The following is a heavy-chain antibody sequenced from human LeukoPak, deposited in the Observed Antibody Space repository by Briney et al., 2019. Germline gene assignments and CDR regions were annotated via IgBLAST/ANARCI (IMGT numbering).Heavy chain of an antibody. CDR1: EYSFTSYW. D-gene: IGHD3-9*01. Sequence: GESLKISCKGSEYSFTSYWSSWVRQMLGKGPEWMGIIHPGDSNTRYSLSFQGQVTISADKSISTAYLQWSSLKASDTAMYYCARQPPGRYAMEVWGQGTMVTVSS. J-gene: IGHJ6*02. CDR2: IHPGDSNT. V-gene: IGHV5-51*01. CDR3: ARQPPGRYAMEV.